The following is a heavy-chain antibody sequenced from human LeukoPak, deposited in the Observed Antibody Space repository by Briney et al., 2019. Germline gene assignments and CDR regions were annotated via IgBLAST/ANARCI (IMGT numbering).Heavy chain of an antibody. CDR1: GFPFSVFE. J-gene: IGHJ5*02. V-gene: IGHV3-48*03. D-gene: IGHD2-21*01. CDR3: TRLAVATPGVDP. Sequence: PGGSLRLSCAAPGFPFSVFEMYWVRQAPGKGLEWVSYISSSGTTTYYADSVKGRFTISRDNAMSSLYLQMNSLRAEDTAVYYCTRLAVATPGVDPWGQGTLVTVSS. CDR2: ISSSGTTT.